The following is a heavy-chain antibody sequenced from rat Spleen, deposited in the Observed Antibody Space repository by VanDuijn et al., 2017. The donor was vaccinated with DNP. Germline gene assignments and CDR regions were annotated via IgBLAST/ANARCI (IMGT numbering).Heavy chain of an antibody. V-gene: IGHV5S10*01. D-gene: IGHD1-4*01. CDR1: GFTFSDYN. CDR3: ARHRTGITYAMDA. CDR2: IIYDGSRT. Sequence: EVQLVESGGGLVQPGRSLKLSCAASGFTFSDYNMAWVRQAPKKGLEWVATIIYDGSRTYYRDSVKGRFTISRDNAKSPLNLQMDSLRSEDTATYYCARHRTGITYAMDAWGQGTSVTVSS. J-gene: IGHJ4*01.